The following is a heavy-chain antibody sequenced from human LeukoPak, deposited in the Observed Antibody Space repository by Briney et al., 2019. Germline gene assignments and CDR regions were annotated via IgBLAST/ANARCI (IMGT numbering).Heavy chain of an antibody. CDR1: GFTFSNYW. J-gene: IGHJ4*02. D-gene: IGHD3-10*01. Sequence: GGSLRLSCGASGFTFSNYWMSWVRQAPGKGLEWVINISQDGSGKNYADSVEGRFTISRDNAKNSLYLQMNSLRAEDTAVYYCAKSQAMVRGVIGYWGQGTLVTVSS. V-gene: IGHV3-7*03. CDR2: ISQDGSGK. CDR3: AKSQAMVRGVIGY.